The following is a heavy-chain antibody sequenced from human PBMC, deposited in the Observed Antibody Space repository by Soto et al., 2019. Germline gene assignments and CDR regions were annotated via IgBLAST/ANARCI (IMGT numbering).Heavy chain of an antibody. Sequence: SETLSLTCTVSGGSISSGGYYWSWIRQHPGKGLEWIGYIYYSGSTYYNPSLKSRVTISVDTSKNQFSLKLSSVTAADTAVYYCARGNLEPYSYYYYMDVWGKGTTVTVSS. J-gene: IGHJ6*03. D-gene: IGHD1-1*01. CDR2: IYYSGST. V-gene: IGHV4-61*08. CDR3: ARGNLEPYSYYYYMDV. CDR1: GGSISSGGYY.